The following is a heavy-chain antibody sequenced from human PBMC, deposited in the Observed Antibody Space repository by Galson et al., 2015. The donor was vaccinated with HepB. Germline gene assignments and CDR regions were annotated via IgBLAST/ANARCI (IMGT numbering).Heavy chain of an antibody. CDR1: GYTFNKYG. Sequence: QSGAEVKEPGTSVKVSCKASGYTFNKYGISWVRQAPGQGVEWMGWISTKRGNTKHAQRLQGRVTMTTETSTNTAYMELRSLRSVDTAVYYCARDVDWALDYWGQGTLVTVSS. J-gene: IGHJ4*02. D-gene: IGHD3-9*01. V-gene: IGHV1-18*01. CDR3: ARDVDWALDY. CDR2: ISTKRGNT.